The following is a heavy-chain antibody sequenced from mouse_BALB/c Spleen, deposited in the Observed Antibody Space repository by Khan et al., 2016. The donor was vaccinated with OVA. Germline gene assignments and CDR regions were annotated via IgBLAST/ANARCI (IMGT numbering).Heavy chain of an antibody. V-gene: IGHV14-1*02. J-gene: IGHJ3*01. CDR1: GFNIKDYY. Sequence: EVQLQESGAELVRPGALVTLSCKASGFNIKDYYMHWVKQRPEQGLVWIGRIDPENGDTLYDPKFQGKASITSDKSSNTAYLQLSSLTSEDTAVYYCARDGYSPWFAYGGQGTLVTVSA. CDR3: ARDGYSPWFAY. CDR2: IDPENGDT. D-gene: IGHD2-3*01.